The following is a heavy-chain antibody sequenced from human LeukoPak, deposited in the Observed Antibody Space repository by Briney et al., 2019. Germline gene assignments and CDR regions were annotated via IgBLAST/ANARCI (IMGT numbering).Heavy chain of an antibody. CDR3: AREKDIVVVPAAITLPDY. CDR1: GFTFSSYA. V-gene: IGHV3-23*01. CDR2: ISGSGGRT. Sequence: GGSLRLSCAASGFTFSSYAMSWVRQAPGKGLEWVSGISGSGGRTYYADSVKGRFTISRDNSKNTLYLQMNSLRAEDTAVYYCAREKDIVVVPAAITLPDYWGQGTLVTVSS. D-gene: IGHD2-2*02. J-gene: IGHJ4*02.